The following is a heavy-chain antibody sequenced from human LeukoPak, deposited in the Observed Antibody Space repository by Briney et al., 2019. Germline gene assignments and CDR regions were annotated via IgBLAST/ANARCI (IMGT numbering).Heavy chain of an antibody. Sequence: GESLKISCKGSGYSFTSYWIGWVRQMPGKGLEWMGIIYPGDSDTRYSPSFQGQVTISADKSISTAYLQWGSLKASDTAMYYCARQRLFLEWLGDFDYYGMDVWGQGTTVTVSS. J-gene: IGHJ6*02. CDR2: IYPGDSDT. CDR3: ARQRLFLEWLGDFDYYGMDV. V-gene: IGHV5-51*01. D-gene: IGHD3-3*01. CDR1: GYSFTSYW.